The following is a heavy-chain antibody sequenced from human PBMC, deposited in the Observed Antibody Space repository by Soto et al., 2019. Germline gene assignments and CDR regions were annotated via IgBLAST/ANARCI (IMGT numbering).Heavy chain of an antibody. CDR1: GFTFSSYW. D-gene: IGHD5-12*01. V-gene: IGHV3-7*01. CDR2: IKQDGSEK. CDR3: ASARGGYSGCFDY. Sequence: GGSLRLSCAASGFTFSSYWMSWVRQAPGKGLEWVANIKQDGSEKYYVDSVKGRFTISXXXXXXSXYXQXXXLRAXDTAVYYCASARGGYSGCFDYWGQGTLVTVTS. J-gene: IGHJ4*02.